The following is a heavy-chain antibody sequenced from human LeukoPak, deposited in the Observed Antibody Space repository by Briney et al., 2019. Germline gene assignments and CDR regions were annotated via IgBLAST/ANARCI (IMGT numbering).Heavy chain of an antibody. Sequence: GGSLRLSCAASGFTFSSYWMHWVRQAPGKGLVWVSRINSDGSSTSYADSVKGRFTISRDNAKNSLYLQMNSLRAEDTAVYYCARDHDYSLNWFDPWGQGTLVTVSS. CDR1: GFTFSSYW. D-gene: IGHD4-11*01. J-gene: IGHJ5*02. V-gene: IGHV3-74*01. CDR3: ARDHDYSLNWFDP. CDR2: INSDGSST.